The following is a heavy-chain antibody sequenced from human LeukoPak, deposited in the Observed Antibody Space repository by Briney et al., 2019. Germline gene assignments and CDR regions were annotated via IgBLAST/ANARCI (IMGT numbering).Heavy chain of an antibody. CDR2: ISGSSTYI. Sequence: PGGSLRLSCAASEFAFSSFTMNWVRQAPGKGLEWVSSISGSSTYIYYADSVKGRFTISRDNAKNSLYLQMNSLRAEDTAVYYCARGRDGYNWDLDYWGQGTLVTVSS. D-gene: IGHD5-24*01. V-gene: IGHV3-21*01. CDR1: EFAFSSFT. J-gene: IGHJ4*02. CDR3: ARGRDGYNWDLDY.